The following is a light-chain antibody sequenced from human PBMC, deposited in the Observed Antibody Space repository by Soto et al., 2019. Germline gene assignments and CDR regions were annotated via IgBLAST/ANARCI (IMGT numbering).Light chain of an antibody. CDR2: EVS. V-gene: IGLV2-14*01. Sequence: QSALTQPASVSGSPGQSITISCTGTSSDVGGYNYVSWYQQHPGKAPKLMIYEVSNWPSGVSNRFSGSKSGNTASLTISGLQAEDEADYYCSSYTSSSHYVFGTGTKLTVL. CDR3: SSYTSSSHYV. CDR1: SSDVGGYNY. J-gene: IGLJ1*01.